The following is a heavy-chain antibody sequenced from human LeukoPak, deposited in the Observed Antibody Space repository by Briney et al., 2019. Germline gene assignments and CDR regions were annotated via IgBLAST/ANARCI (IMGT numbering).Heavy chain of an antibody. Sequence: GGSLRLSCTASGFTFSSYAMSWVRQAPGKGLEWVSAISGSGGSTYYADSVKGRFTISRDNSKNTLYLQMNSLRAEDTAVYYCAKDRSERDDWLAHKYYYYYYMDVWGKGTTVTVSS. CDR3: AKDRSERDDWLAHKYYYYYYMDV. CDR2: ISGSGGST. D-gene: IGHD3-3*01. V-gene: IGHV3-23*01. J-gene: IGHJ6*03. CDR1: GFTFSSYA.